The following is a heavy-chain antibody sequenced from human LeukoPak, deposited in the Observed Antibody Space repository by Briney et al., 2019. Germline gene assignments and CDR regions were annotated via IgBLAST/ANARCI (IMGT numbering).Heavy chain of an antibody. J-gene: IGHJ5*02. D-gene: IGHD6-13*01. V-gene: IGHV1-46*01. CDR3: ARDKYSSSWYFDYLGHWFDP. Sequence: ASVKVSCKASGYTFTSYYMHWVRQAPGQGLEWMGIINPSGGSTSYAQKFQGRVTMTRDTSTSTVYMELSSLRSEDTAVYYCARDKYSSSWYFDYLGHWFDPWGQRTLVTVSS. CDR1: GYTFTSYY. CDR2: INPSGGST.